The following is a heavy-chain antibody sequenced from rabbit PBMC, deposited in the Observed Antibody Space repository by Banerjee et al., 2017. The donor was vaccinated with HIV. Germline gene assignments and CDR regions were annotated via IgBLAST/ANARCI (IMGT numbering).Heavy chain of an antibody. D-gene: IGHD4-1*01. CDR1: GFSFSSGYD. Sequence: SGFSFSSGYDMCWVRQAPGKGLEWIGYIYAGSSDITYYASWAKGRFTISKTSSTTVTLQMTSLTAADTATYFCARDLAGVIGWNFGLWGPGTLVTVS. J-gene: IGHJ4*01. CDR3: ARDLAGVIGWNFGL. CDR2: IYAGSSDIT. V-gene: IGHV1S40*01.